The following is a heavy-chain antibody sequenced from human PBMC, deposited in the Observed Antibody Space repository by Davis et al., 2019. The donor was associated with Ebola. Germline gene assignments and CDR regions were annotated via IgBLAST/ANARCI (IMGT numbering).Heavy chain of an antibody. J-gene: IGHJ4*02. CDR3: ARHPTYSSGWYEKPYYFDY. Sequence: PSETLSLTCTVSGGSISSSSYYWGWIRQPPGKGLEWIGSIFYSGSTYYNPSLKSRVTISVDTSKNQFSLKLSSVTAADTAVYYCARHPTYSSGWYEKPYYFDYWGQGTLVTVSS. D-gene: IGHD6-19*01. CDR1: GGSISSSSYY. V-gene: IGHV4-39*01. CDR2: IFYSGST.